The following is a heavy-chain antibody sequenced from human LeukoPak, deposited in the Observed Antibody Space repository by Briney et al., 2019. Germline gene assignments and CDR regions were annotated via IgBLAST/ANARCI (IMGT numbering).Heavy chain of an antibody. CDR1: GYTFTGYY. J-gene: IGHJ4*02. CDR3: GGGIAARARHFDS. V-gene: IGHV1-2*07. CDR2: INPNSGDT. D-gene: IGHD6-6*01. Sequence: GASVKVSCKASGYTFTGYYMHWVRQAPGQGLEWMGWINPNSGDTNYAHKFQGRVPMTRDTSISTAYMGLSRLRSDDTAVNYWGGGIAARARHFDSWGQGTLVTVSS.